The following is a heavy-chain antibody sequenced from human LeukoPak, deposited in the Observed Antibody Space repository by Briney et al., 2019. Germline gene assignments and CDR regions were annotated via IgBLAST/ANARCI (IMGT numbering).Heavy chain of an antibody. V-gene: IGHV5-51*01. D-gene: IGHD6-13*01. CDR1: GYSFTSYW. CDR3: ARQGALYRYSSSLPFADY. J-gene: IGHJ4*02. CDR2: IYPGDSDT. Sequence: GESLKISCKGSGYSFTSYWIGWVRQMPGKGLEWMGIIYPGDSDTRYSPSFQGQVTISADKSISTAYLQWSSLKASDTAMYYCARQGALYRYSSSLPFADYWGQGTLVTVSS.